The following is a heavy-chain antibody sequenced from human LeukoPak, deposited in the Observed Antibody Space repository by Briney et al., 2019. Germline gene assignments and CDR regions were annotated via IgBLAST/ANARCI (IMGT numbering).Heavy chain of an antibody. CDR1: GGSISRSNSY. J-gene: IGHJ2*01. D-gene: IGHD5-24*01. Sequence: SETLSLTCTVSGGSISRSNSYWGWIRQPPGKGLEWIGSIYFSGSTYYNPSLKSRVTISVDTSKNQFSLKLSSVTAADTAVYYCARFGEDGYKRFDLWGRGTLVTVSS. CDR2: IYFSGST. V-gene: IGHV4-39*07. CDR3: ARFGEDGYKRFDL.